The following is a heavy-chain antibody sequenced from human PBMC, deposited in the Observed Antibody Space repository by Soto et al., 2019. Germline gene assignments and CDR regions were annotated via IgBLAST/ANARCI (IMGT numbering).Heavy chain of an antibody. J-gene: IGHJ3*02. V-gene: IGHV4-61*01. D-gene: IGHD4-17*01. CDR2: IYYSGST. CDR1: GGSVSSGSYH. CDR3: ARNYGDYVGAFDI. Sequence: VHLQESGPGLVKPSETLSLTCTVSGGSVSSGSYHWSWIRQPPGKGLEWVGDIYYSGSTNYNPSLKSRVTISVDTSESQFFLKLSSVTAADTAVYYCARNYGDYVGAFDIWGQGPMVTVSS.